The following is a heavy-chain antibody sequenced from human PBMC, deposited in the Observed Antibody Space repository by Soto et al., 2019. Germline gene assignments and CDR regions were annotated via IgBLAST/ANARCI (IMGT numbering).Heavy chain of an antibody. CDR2: IYYIGST. CDR3: VGDYDSRSYRFDF. CDR1: GGSISSHP. D-gene: IGHD3-10*01. Sequence: PSETLSLTCSVSGGSISSHPWSWIRQAPGKGLEWIGYIYYIGSTTYNPSLKSRVTISVDTSKNQFSLKLTSVSAADTGVYYCVGDYDSRSYRFDFWGQGALVTVSS. J-gene: IGHJ4*02. V-gene: IGHV4-59*11.